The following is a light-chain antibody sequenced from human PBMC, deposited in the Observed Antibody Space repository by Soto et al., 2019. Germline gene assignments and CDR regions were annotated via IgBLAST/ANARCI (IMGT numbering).Light chain of an antibody. Sequence: QSALTQPASVSGSPGQSITISCTGTSSDVGTYNYVYWYQHRPGKAPKLMIYDVSYRPSGVSNRFSGSKSANTASLTISGLDAEDDADYCCSSDTTRSAQVFGGGTQLTVL. CDR1: SSDVGTYNY. CDR3: SSDTTRSAQV. V-gene: IGLV2-14*01. J-gene: IGLJ3*02. CDR2: DVS.